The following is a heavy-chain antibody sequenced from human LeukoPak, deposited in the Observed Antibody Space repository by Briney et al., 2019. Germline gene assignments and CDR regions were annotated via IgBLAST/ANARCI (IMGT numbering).Heavy chain of an antibody. D-gene: IGHD2-21*01. J-gene: IGHJ4*02. CDR1: GGTFSSYA. CDR2: IIPILGIA. CDR3: ARDLRCGGDCFDY. V-gene: IGHV1-69*04. Sequence: GASVKVSCKASGGTFSSYAISWVRQAPGQGLEWMGRIIPILGIANYAQKFQGRVTMTRDTSTSTVYMELSSLRSEDTAVYYCARDLRCGGDCFDYWGQGTLVTVSS.